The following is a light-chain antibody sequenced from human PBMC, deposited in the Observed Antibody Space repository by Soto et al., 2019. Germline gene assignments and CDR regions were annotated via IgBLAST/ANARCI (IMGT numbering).Light chain of an antibody. CDR2: EGI. CDR1: SSDVGSDNL. J-gene: IGLJ2*01. V-gene: IGLV2-23*01. Sequence: QSVLTQPASVSGSPGQSITISCTGTSSDVGSDNLVSWYQQHPGKAPKLMIYEGIKRPSGVSNRFSGSKSGNTASLTISGLQAEDEADYYCCSYAGSSTAIFGGGTKLTVL. CDR3: CSYAGSSTAI.